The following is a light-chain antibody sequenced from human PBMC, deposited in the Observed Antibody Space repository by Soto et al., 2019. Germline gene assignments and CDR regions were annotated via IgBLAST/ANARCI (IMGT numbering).Light chain of an antibody. CDR3: CSFAGSGTWV. J-gene: IGLJ3*02. Sequence: QSVLTQPASVSGSPGQSITISCTGTSSDVGSYNLVSWYQQFPGKAPKLIIYEGSKRPSGVSDRFSGSKSGNTASLAISGLQAGDEADYYCCSFAGSGTWVFGGGTKVTVL. V-gene: IGLV2-23*01. CDR1: SSDVGSYNL. CDR2: EGS.